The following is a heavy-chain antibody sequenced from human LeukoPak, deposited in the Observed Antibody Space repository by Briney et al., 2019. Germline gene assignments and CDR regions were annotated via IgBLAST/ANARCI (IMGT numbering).Heavy chain of an antibody. J-gene: IGHJ4*02. CDR2: ISNSSSTI. CDR3: AREGRYFIAAADTIDY. CDR1: GFTFSSYS. D-gene: IGHD6-13*01. V-gene: IGHV3-48*04. Sequence: PGGSLRLSCAASGFTFSSYSMNWVRQAPGKGLEWVSYISNSSSTIYYADSVKGRFTISRDNAKNSLYLQMNSLRAEDTAVYYCAREGRYFIAAADTIDYWGQGTLVTVSS.